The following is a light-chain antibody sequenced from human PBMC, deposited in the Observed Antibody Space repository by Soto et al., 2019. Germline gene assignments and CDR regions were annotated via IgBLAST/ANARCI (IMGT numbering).Light chain of an antibody. CDR1: SSDVGGYNF. V-gene: IGLV1-51*01. CDR3: GSWDSSLSAYV. CDR2: DDN. J-gene: IGLJ1*01. Sequence: QSVLTQPASVSGSPGQSITISCTGTSSDVGGYNFVSWYQQHPGKVPKLLIYDDNKRPSGIPDRFSGSKSGTSATLGITGFQTGDEADYYCGSWDSSLSAYVFGTGTKVTVL.